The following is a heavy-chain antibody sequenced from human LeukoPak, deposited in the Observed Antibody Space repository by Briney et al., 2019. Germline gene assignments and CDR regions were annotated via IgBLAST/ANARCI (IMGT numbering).Heavy chain of an antibody. CDR1: GFTFSSYG. J-gene: IGHJ4*02. D-gene: IGHD5-18*01. CDR2: ISYDGSNK. Sequence: TGGSLRLSCAASGFTFSSYGMHWVRQAPGKGLEWVAVISYDGSNKYYADSVKGRFTISRDNSKNTLYLQMNSLRAEDTAVYYCAKDLRPGIQLWLDYWGQGTLVTVSS. CDR3: AKDLRPGIQLWLDY. V-gene: IGHV3-30*18.